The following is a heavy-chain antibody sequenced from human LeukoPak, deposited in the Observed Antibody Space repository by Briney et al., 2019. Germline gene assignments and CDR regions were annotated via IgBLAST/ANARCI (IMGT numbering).Heavy chain of an antibody. J-gene: IGHJ5*02. CDR3: ARDHDSWSYSVVVSNRFDP. D-gene: IGHD1-26*01. Sequence: SETLSLTCTVSGGSISSYYWSWIRQPAGKGLEWIGRIYTSGSTNYNPSLKSRVTMSVDTSKNQFSLKLSSVTAADTAVYYCARDHDSWSYSVVVSNRFDPWGQGTLVTVSS. CDR2: IYTSGST. V-gene: IGHV4-4*07. CDR1: GGSISSYY.